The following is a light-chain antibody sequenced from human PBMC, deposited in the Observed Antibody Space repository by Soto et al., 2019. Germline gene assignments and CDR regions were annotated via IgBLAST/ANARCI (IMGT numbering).Light chain of an antibody. V-gene: IGKV3-20*01. CDR3: QQYGYSRDT. J-gene: IGKJ2*01. Sequence: EIVLTQSPGTLSLSPGERATLSCRASQSVSSNYLAWYQQKPGQAPRLLIYGASSRATGIPDRFSGSGSGTDFTLTISRLVPEDFAVYFCQQYGYSRDTFGQGTKLEIK. CDR1: QSVSSNY. CDR2: GAS.